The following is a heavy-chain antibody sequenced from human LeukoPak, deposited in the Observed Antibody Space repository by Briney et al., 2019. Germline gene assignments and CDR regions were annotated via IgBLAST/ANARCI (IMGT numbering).Heavy chain of an antibody. J-gene: IGHJ4*02. CDR1: GFTFSSYG. V-gene: IGHV3-21*01. CDR2: ISSSSSYI. CDR3: ARATLSGSYYPRFDY. Sequence: GGSPRLSCAASGFTFSSYGMSWVRQAPGKGLEWVSSISSSSSYIYYADSVKGRFTISRDNAKNSLYLQMNSLRAEDTAVYYCARATLSGSYYPRFDYWGQGTLVTVSS. D-gene: IGHD1-26*01.